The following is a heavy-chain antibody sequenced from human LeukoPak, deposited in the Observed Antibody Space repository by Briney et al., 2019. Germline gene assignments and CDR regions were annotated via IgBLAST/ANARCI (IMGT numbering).Heavy chain of an antibody. CDR3: VKSGGYATAIRYFDL. CDR1: GFSFGGYA. CDR2: ISWNSGDI. D-gene: IGHD2-21*02. Sequence: GGSLRLSCAASGFSFGGYALHWVRQAPGKGLEWVASISWNSGDIVHADSVRGRFTICRDNAKNSLYLQMDSLRTEDTALYYCVKSGGYATAIRYFDLWGRGTLVTVSS. V-gene: IGHV3-9*01. J-gene: IGHJ2*01.